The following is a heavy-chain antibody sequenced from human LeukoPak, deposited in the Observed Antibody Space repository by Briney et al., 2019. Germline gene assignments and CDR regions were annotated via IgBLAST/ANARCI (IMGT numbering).Heavy chain of an antibody. CDR2: ISYDGSNK. CDR3: AREYCSSTSCHGYYGMDV. D-gene: IGHD2-2*01. V-gene: IGHV3-30*04. J-gene: IGHJ6*04. CDR1: GFTFSSYA. Sequence: GRSLRLSCAASGFTFSSYAMHWVRQAAGKGLEWVAVISYDGSNKYYADSVKGRFTISRDNSKNTLYLQMNSLRAEDTAVYYCAREYCSSTSCHGYYGMDVWGKGTTVTVSS.